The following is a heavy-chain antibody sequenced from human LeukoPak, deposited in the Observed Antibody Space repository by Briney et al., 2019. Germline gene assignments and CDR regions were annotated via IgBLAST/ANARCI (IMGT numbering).Heavy chain of an antibody. J-gene: IGHJ1*01. CDR2: ISSSSSYI. CDR1: GFTFSSYS. CDR3: ARVRVGAYDFED. D-gene: IGHD3-10*01. V-gene: IGHV3-21*01. Sequence: PGGSLRLSCAASGFTFSSYSMNWVRQAPGKGLEWVSSISSSSSYIYYADSVKGRITISRDNAKNSLYLQMNSLRAEDTAVYYCARVRVGAYDFEDWGQGTLVTVSS.